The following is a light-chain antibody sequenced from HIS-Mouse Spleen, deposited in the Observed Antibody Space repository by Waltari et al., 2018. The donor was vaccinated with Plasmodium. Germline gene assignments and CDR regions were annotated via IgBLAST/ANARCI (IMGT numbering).Light chain of an antibody. Sequence: QSALTPPRSVSGSPGQSVTISCTGTSSSVGGYNYVSWYQQHPGKAPKLMIYDVRKRPSGVPDRFSGSKSGNTASLTISGLQAEDEADYYCCSYAGSYTLVFGGGTKLTVL. J-gene: IGLJ2*01. CDR3: CSYAGSYTLV. CDR1: SSSVGGYNY. V-gene: IGLV2-11*01. CDR2: DVR.